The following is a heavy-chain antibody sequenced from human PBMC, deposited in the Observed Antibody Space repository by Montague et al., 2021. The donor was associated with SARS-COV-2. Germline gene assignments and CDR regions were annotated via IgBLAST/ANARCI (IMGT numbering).Heavy chain of an antibody. Sequence: SETLSLTCTVSGGSISSSSYYWVWHRQPTGQGLVWNGCYNYSGSTYSNPSIKIPVSISAATTKNPLSLKLSSVTAADTAVYYCARQEYYYDSSGYGRMDWFDPWGQGTLVTVSS. D-gene: IGHD3-22*01. CDR2: YNYSGST. J-gene: IGHJ5*02. CDR1: GGSISSSSYY. V-gene: IGHV4-39*01. CDR3: ARQEYYYDSSGYGRMDWFDP.